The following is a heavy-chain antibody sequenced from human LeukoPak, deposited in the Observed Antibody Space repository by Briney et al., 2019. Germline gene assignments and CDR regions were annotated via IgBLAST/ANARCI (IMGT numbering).Heavy chain of an antibody. D-gene: IGHD3-22*01. Sequence: KPSQTLSLTCTVSGGSLSIGSYYWSWIRQPAGKGLEWIGRINISANINYNHSLKSRVTISVDTSDNQFSLTLTSVTTAETAVYSCARLLDNDISGDPDTFDVWGQGTTVIVSS. CDR1: GGSLSIGSYY. CDR3: ARLLDNDISGDPDTFDV. J-gene: IGHJ3*01. CDR2: INISANI. V-gene: IGHV4-61*02.